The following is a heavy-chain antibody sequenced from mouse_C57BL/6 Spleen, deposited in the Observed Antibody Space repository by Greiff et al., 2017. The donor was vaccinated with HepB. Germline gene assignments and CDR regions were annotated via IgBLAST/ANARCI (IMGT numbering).Heavy chain of an antibody. CDR1: GFTFSSYA. Sequence: EVQRVESGEGLVKPGGSLKLSCAASGFTFSSYAMSWVRQTPEKRLEWVAYISSGGDYIYYADTVKGRFTISRDNARNTLYLQMSSLKSEDTAMYYCTRDEGYGSSPWYFDVWGTGTTVTVSS. J-gene: IGHJ1*03. V-gene: IGHV5-9-1*02. CDR2: ISSGGDYI. D-gene: IGHD1-1*01. CDR3: TRDEGYGSSPWYFDV.